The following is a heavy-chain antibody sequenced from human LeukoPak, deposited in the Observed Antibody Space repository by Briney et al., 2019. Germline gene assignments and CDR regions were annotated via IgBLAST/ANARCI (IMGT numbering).Heavy chain of an antibody. D-gene: IGHD5-24*01. CDR1: GFTFSSYG. CDR3: AREKLAVDTLFDY. Sequence: GGSLRLSCAASGFTFSSYGMHWVRQAPGKGLEWVAVIWYDGSNKYYADSVKGRFTISRDNSKNTLYLQMNSLRAEDTAVYYCAREKLAVDTLFDYWGQGTLVTVSS. J-gene: IGHJ4*02. CDR2: IWYDGSNK. V-gene: IGHV3-33*01.